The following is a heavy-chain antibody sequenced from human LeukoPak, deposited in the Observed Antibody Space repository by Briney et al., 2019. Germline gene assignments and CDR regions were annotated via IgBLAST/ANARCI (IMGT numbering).Heavy chain of an antibody. D-gene: IGHD2-21*01. J-gene: IGHJ4*02. CDR1: GFTISSYA. V-gene: IGHV3-23*01. Sequence: GGSLRLSCAASGFTISSYAMSWVRQAPGKGLEWVSAISGSGGSTYYADSVKGRFTISRDNSRNTLYPQMNSLRAEDTAVYYCAKFLPTHIVVANYYFDYWGQGTLVTVSS. CDR3: AKFLPTHIVVANYYFDY. CDR2: ISGSGGST.